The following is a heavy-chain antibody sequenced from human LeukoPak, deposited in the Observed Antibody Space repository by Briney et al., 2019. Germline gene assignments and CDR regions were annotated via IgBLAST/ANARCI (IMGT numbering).Heavy chain of an antibody. CDR1: GGTFSSYA. CDR3: ARHLAARYYYGMDV. CDR2: IIPIFGTA. V-gene: IGHV1-69*13. J-gene: IGHJ6*02. Sequence: SVKVSCKASGGTFSSYAISWVRQAPGQELEWMGGIIPIFGTANYAQKFQGRVTITADESTSTAYMELSSLRSEDTAVYYCARHLAARYYYGMDVWGQGTTVTVSS. D-gene: IGHD6-6*01.